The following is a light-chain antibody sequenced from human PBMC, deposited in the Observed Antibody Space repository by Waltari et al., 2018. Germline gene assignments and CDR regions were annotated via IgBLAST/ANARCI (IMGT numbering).Light chain of an antibody. CDR3: QQCHSLPYT. V-gene: IGKV1-33*01. CDR2: DVS. J-gene: IGKJ2*01. Sequence: CHASQYLTTCLSWFQQKPGKAPRLLIYDVSNLEAGVVARFSGSGSGTQFSLTIRSLQPEDTATYYCQQCHSLPYTFGQGTELQIK. CDR1: QYLTTC.